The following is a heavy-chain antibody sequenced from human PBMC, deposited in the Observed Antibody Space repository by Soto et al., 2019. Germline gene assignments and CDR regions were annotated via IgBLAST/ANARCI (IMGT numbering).Heavy chain of an antibody. J-gene: IGHJ4*02. CDR2: ISGSGGST. Sequence: EVQLLESGGGLVQPGGSLRLSCAASGFTFSSYAMSWVRQAPGKGLEWVSAISGSGGSTYYADSVKGRFTISRDNSKNTLYLQMNSLRAEDTTVYYCAKGDCSGGSCYSDYWGQGTLVTVSS. CDR1: GFTFSSYA. D-gene: IGHD2-15*01. CDR3: AKGDCSGGSCYSDY. V-gene: IGHV3-23*01.